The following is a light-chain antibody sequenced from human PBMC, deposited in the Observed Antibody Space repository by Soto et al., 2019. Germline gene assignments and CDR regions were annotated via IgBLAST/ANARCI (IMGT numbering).Light chain of an antibody. J-gene: IGKJ4*01. CDR1: QGISSY. Sequence: IQLTQSPSSLSASVGDRVTITCRASQGISSYLAWYQQKPGNAPKLLIYAASTLQSGVPSRFSGSGSGTDFTLTISSLQPEDFATYYCQQLNSYPLTFGGGTKVDI. CDR2: AAS. CDR3: QQLNSYPLT. V-gene: IGKV1-9*01.